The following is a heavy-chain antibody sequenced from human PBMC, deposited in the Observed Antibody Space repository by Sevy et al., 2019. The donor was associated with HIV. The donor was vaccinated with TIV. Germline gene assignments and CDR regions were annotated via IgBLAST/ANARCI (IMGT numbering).Heavy chain of an antibody. D-gene: IGHD3-3*01. CDR1: GDSISSSSYY. J-gene: IGHJ4*02. Sequence: SETLSLTCSVSGDSISSSSYYWVWIHQPPGKGLEWIGTIYYSGRTYYNPSLKSRVTVSVDTSKNQFSLRVSSVTAADTAVYYCASIKIFGVVSDYSDYWGQGTLVTVS. CDR2: IYYSGRT. V-gene: IGHV4-39*01. CDR3: ASIKIFGVVSDYSDY.